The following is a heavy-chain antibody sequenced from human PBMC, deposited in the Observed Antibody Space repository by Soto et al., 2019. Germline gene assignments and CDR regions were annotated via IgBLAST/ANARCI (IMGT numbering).Heavy chain of an antibody. CDR1: GFTFSSYA. CDR2: ISGSGGST. D-gene: IGHD3-3*01. V-gene: IGHV3-23*01. J-gene: IGHJ4*02. CDR3: AKRYFWSGYFLFDY. Sequence: TGGSLRLSCAASGFTFSSYAMSWVRQAPGKGLEWVSAISGSGGSTYYADSVKGRFTISRDNSKNTLYLQMNSLRAEDTAVYFFAKRYFWSGYFLFDYWGQGTLVTVSS.